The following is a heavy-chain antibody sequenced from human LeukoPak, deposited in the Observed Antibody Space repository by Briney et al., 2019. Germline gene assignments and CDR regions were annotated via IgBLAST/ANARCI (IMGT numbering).Heavy chain of an antibody. CDR2: ISTYNGDT. CDR3: ARERWPGYRFRPGFDY. V-gene: IGHV1-18*01. D-gene: IGHD3-3*01. Sequence: GASVKVPCKASGYTFTSYGISWVRQAPGQGLEWMGWISTYNGDTNYAQKLQGRVTMTTDTSTNTAYMELSSLRSEDTAVYYCARERWPGYRFRPGFDYWGQGTLVTVSS. CDR1: GYTFTSYG. J-gene: IGHJ4*02.